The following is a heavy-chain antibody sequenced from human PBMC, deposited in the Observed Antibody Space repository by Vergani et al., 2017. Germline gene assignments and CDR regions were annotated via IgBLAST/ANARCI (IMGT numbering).Heavy chain of an antibody. J-gene: IGHJ4*02. Sequence: HVQMVESGGGVVQPGRSLRLSCAVSGFRLRDYGMHWVRPAPGGGLEWVALISYDGDTTYYQDSVKGRFTISRDNSKDILYLQMDSLRSEDTALYYGAKYLRDSTDGLPDSWGPGTLVIVSS. CDR3: AKYLRDSTDGLPDS. CDR1: GFRLRDYG. CDR2: ISYDGDTT. D-gene: IGHD2-21*02. V-gene: IGHV3-30*18.